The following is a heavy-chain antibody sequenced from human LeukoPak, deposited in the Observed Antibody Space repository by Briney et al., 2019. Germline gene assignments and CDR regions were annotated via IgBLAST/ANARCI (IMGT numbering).Heavy chain of an antibody. CDR1: GYTFTGYY. Sequence: ASVKVSCKASGYTFTGYYMHWVRQAPGQGLEWMGWINPNSGGTNYAQKFQGRVTMTRDTSISTAYMELSRLRSDDTAVYYCARFYDSSGSHDAFDIWGQGTMVTVSS. CDR2: INPNSGGT. D-gene: IGHD3-22*01. J-gene: IGHJ3*02. V-gene: IGHV1-2*02. CDR3: ARFYDSSGSHDAFDI.